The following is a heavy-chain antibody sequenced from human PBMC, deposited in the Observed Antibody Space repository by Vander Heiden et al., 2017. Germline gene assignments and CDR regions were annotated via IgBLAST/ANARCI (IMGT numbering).Heavy chain of an antibody. J-gene: IGHJ4*02. D-gene: IGHD1-26*01. CDR2: INSDGSST. CDR1: GFTFSSYW. CDR3: ARDGEWELPLDY. V-gene: IGHV3-74*01. Sequence: EVQLVESGGGLVQPGGTLRLPCAASGFTFSSYWMHWVRQAPGKGLVWVSRINSDGSSTSYADSVKGRFTISRDNAKNTLYLQMNSLRAEDTAVYYCARDGEWELPLDYWGQGTLVTVSS.